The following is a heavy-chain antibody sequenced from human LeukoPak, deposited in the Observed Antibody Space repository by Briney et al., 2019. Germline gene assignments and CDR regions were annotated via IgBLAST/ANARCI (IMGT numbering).Heavy chain of an antibody. Sequence: GGSLRLSCAASGFTLSSYAMSWVRQAPGKGLEWVSAISGSGGSTYYADSVKGRFTISRDNSKNTLYLQMNSLRAEDTAVYYCAKSSHIVARGGYFDYWGQGTLVTVSS. J-gene: IGHJ4*02. CDR2: ISGSGGST. D-gene: IGHD5-12*01. CDR1: GFTLSSYA. V-gene: IGHV3-23*01. CDR3: AKSSHIVARGGYFDY.